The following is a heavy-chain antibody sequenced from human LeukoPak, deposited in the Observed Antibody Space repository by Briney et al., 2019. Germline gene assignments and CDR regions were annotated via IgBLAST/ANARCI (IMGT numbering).Heavy chain of an antibody. V-gene: IGHV3-48*03. CDR2: ISSSDSSI. Sequence: PGGSLRLSCAASGFTFSSYELNWGRHTPGKGMGWVSYISSSDSSIYYADSVQSRFTISRDNAKNSLCLQLNSLRAEDTAVYYCASQYYYDTSGYDAFDIWAQGTMVPVSS. CDR3: ASQYYYDTSGYDAFDI. J-gene: IGHJ3*02. CDR1: GFTFSSYE. D-gene: IGHD3-22*01.